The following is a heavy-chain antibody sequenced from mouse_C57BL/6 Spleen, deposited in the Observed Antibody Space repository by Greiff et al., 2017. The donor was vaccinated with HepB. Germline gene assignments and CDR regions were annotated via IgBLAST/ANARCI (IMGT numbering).Heavy chain of an antibody. CDR1: GYTFTSYW. Sequence: VQLQQPGAELVRPGTSVRLSCKASGYTFTSYWMHWVKQRPGQGLEWIGVIDPSDSYTNYNQKFKGKATLTVDTSSSTAYMQLSSLTSEDSAVYYCARADYGGYYAMDYWGQGTSVTVSS. V-gene: IGHV1-59*01. J-gene: IGHJ4*01. CDR2: IDPSDSYT. D-gene: IGHD1-1*02. CDR3: ARADYGGYYAMDY.